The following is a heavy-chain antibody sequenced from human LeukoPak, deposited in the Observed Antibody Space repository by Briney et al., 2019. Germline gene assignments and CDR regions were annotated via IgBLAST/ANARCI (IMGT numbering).Heavy chain of an antibody. CDR3: ARVFAAPLGFYYYYMDV. CDR2: INPNSGGT. J-gene: IGHJ6*03. Sequence: EASVKVSCKASGYIFTDYYMHWVRQAPGQELGWMGRINPNSGGTNYAQKFQGRVTMTRDTSISTAYTELSSLRSDDSAVYYCARVFAAPLGFYYYYMDVWGTGTTVTISS. D-gene: IGHD3-3*02. CDR1: GYIFTDYY. V-gene: IGHV1/OR15-1*01.